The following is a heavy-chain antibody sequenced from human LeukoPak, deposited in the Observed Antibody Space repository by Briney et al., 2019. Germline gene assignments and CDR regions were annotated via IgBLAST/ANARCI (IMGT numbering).Heavy chain of an antibody. D-gene: IGHD3-3*01. Sequence: PXGSLRLSCAASGFTFSSYALYWVRQAPGKGLEWVSFISYDGSEKYFPDSVKGRFTISRDNSKNTLYLQMNSLRAEDTAVYYCARASQTRSGYHNDYWGQGTLVTVSS. CDR3: ARASQTRSGYHNDY. CDR2: ISYDGSEK. V-gene: IGHV3-30-3*01. J-gene: IGHJ4*02. CDR1: GFTFSSYA.